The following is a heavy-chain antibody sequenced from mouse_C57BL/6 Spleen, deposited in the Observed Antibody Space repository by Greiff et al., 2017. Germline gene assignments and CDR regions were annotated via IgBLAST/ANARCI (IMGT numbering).Heavy chain of an antibody. CDR1: GYTFTDYE. Sequence: QVQLQQSGAELVRPGASVTLSCKASGYTFTDYEMHWVKQTPVHGLEWIGAIDPETGGTAYNQKFKGKAILTADKSSSTAYMELRSLTSEDSAVYYCTRTWDEGYYAMDYWGQGTSVTVSS. D-gene: IGHD4-1*01. J-gene: IGHJ4*01. CDR2: IDPETGGT. V-gene: IGHV1-15*01. CDR3: TRTWDEGYYAMDY.